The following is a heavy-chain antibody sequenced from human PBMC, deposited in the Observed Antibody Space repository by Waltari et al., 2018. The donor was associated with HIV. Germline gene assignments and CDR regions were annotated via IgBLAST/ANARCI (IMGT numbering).Heavy chain of an antibody. Sequence: QLQLQESAPGLVKPSETLSLTCTVTAGSIRSSSYYWRWIRQPPGKGLEWIGSIYYSGSTYYNPSLKSRVTISVDTSKNQFSLKLSSVTAADTAVYYCARTLGATRSWFDPWGQGTLVTVSS. CDR2: IYYSGST. J-gene: IGHJ5*02. CDR1: AGSIRSSSYY. CDR3: ARTLGATRSWFDP. V-gene: IGHV4-39*01. D-gene: IGHD1-26*01.